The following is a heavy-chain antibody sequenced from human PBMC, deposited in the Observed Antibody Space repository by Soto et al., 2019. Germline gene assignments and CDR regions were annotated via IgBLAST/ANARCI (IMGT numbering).Heavy chain of an antibody. V-gene: IGHV5-51*01. CDR3: ARTYYDILTGYWFRFDP. Sequence: GXSLKISCKGSGYSFTSYWIGWVRQMPGKGLEWMGIIYPGDSDTRYSPSFQGQVTISADKSISTAYLQWSSLKASDTAMYYCARTYYDILTGYWFRFDPWGQGTLVTVSS. J-gene: IGHJ5*02. CDR2: IYPGDSDT. CDR1: GYSFTSYW. D-gene: IGHD3-9*01.